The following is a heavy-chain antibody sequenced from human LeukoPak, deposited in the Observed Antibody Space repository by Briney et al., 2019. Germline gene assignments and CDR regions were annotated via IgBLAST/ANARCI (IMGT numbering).Heavy chain of an antibody. V-gene: IGHV3-7*03. CDR3: AKGDARGDGYNLDAFDI. Sequence: GGSLRLSCAASGFTFSSYWMNWVREAPGKGLEWGASISLDGSERYYVGSVKGRFTISRDNAKKSLYLRMNSLRAEDTAVYYCAKGDARGDGYNLDAFDIWGQGTMVTVSS. CDR1: GFTFSSYW. CDR2: ISLDGSER. J-gene: IGHJ3*02. D-gene: IGHD5-24*01.